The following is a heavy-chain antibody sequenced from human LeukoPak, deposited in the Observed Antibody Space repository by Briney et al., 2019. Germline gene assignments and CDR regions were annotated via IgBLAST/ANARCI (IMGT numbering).Heavy chain of an antibody. CDR2: ISPSGGTT. J-gene: IGHJ4*02. CDR1: GFTFSNYA. CDR3: AKLIAVIAGAVDY. V-gene: IGHV3-23*01. D-gene: IGHD2-2*01. Sequence: GGSLRVSCAASGFTFSNYAMSWVRQAPGKGLEWVSSISPSGGTTYYADAVKGRFTMSRDNSKKTVYVEMSSLRADDTAVYYCAKLIAVIAGAVDYWGQGTLVAHSS.